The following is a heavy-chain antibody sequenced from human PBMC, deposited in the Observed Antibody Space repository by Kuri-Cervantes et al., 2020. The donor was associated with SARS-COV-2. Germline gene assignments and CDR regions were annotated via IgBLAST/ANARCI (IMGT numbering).Heavy chain of an antibody. CDR3: ARLRLGELSLSDDYYYYGMDV. CDR2: INPNSGGT. CDR1: GYTFTGYY. J-gene: IGHJ6*02. V-gene: IGHV1-2*04. Sequence: ASVKVSCKASGYTFTGYYMHWVRQAPGQGLEWMGWINPNSGGTNYARKFQGWVTMTRDTSISTAYMELSSLRSEDTAVYYCARLRLGELSLSDDYYYYGMDVWGQGTTVTVSS. D-gene: IGHD3-16*02.